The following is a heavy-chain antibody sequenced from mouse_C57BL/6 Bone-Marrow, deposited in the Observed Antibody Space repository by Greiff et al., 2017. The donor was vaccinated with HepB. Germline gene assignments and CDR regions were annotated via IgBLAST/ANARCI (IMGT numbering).Heavy chain of an antibody. CDR1: GYTFTSYW. Sequence: SGTVLARPGASVKMSCKTSGYTFTSYWMHWVKQRPGQGLEWIGAIYPGNSDTSYNQKFKGKGKLTAVTSASTAYMELSSLTNEDSAVYYCAGGTGAWFAYWGQGTLVTVSA. J-gene: IGHJ3*01. CDR2: IYPGNSDT. D-gene: IGHD3-3*01. CDR3: AGGTGAWFAY. V-gene: IGHV1-5*01.